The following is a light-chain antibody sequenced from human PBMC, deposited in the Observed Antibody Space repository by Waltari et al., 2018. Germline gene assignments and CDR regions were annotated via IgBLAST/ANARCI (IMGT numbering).Light chain of an antibody. J-gene: IGKJ5*01. CDR2: GAS. Sequence: DIVLTQSPATLSASPGERATLSCRASQSLSRNLAWYQQKPGQAPRLLISGASTRATGIPTRFSGSGSGTEFTLTISSLQSEDFAIYYCQQYDDWPPLFGQGTRLEIK. CDR3: QQYDDWPPL. V-gene: IGKV3-15*01. CDR1: QSLSRN.